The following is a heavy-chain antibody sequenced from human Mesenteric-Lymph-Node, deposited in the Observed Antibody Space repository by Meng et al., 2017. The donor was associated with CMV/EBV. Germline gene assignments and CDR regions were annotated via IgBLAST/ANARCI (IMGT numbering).Heavy chain of an antibody. CDR1: GFTLSTYW. CDR3: ARVGVDSLDI. J-gene: IGHJ3*02. CDR2: IKEDGSEK. Sequence: GESLKISCAVSGFTLSTYWMTWVRQAPGRGLEWVANIKEDGSEKYYVDSVKGRFTFSRDNAKNSVFLQMNSLRVEDTAVYYCARVGVDSLDIWGRGTMVTVSS. V-gene: IGHV3-7*01. D-gene: IGHD3-16*01.